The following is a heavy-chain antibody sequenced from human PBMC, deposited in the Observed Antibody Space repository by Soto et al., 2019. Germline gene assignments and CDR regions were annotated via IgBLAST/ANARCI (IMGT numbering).Heavy chain of an antibody. Sequence: PGGSLRLSCAASGFTFSSYAMSWVRQAPGKGLEWVSAISDSGGSTYYADSVKGRFTISRDNSKNTLYLQMNSLRADDTAVYYCANAKVPAAMPHYYYYLDVWGKGTTVTVSS. D-gene: IGHD2-2*01. J-gene: IGHJ6*03. CDR1: GFTFSSYA. CDR2: ISDSGGST. V-gene: IGHV3-23*01. CDR3: ANAKVPAAMPHYYYYLDV.